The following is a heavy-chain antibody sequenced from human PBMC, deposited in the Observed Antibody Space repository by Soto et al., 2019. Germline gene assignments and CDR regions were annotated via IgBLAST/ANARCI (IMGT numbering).Heavy chain of an antibody. D-gene: IGHD2-2*01. J-gene: IGHJ6*02. CDR3: AKDPYCTSTSCYMDV. V-gene: IGHV3-23*01. CDR2: ISGSGGST. Sequence: EVQLLESGGGLVQPGGSLRLSCAASGFRFSNYAMSWVRQAPGKWLEWVSGISGSGGSTYYADSVKGRFTISRDNSKNTQYLQMSSLRAEDTAVYYCAKDPYCTSTSCYMDVWGQGTTVTVSS. CDR1: GFRFSNYA.